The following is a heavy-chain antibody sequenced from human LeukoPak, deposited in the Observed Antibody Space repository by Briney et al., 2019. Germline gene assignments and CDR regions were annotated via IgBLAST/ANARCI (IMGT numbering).Heavy chain of an antibody. V-gene: IGHV4-4*09. CDR2: IYTSGST. CDR1: GGSISSYY. CDR3: ARAYYYGSGSYYNGGAYYYYGMDV. D-gene: IGHD3-10*01. J-gene: IGHJ6*02. Sequence: SETLSLTCTVSGGSISSYYWSWIRQPPGKGLEWIGYIYTSGSTNYNPSLKSRVTISVDTSKNQFSLKLSSVTAADTAVYYCARAYYYGSGSYYNGGAYYYYGMDVWGQGTTVTVSS.